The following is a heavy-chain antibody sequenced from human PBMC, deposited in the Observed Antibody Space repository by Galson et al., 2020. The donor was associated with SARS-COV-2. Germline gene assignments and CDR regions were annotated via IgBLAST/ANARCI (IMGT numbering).Heavy chain of an antibody. CDR3: SRLRYYDVLTGYIVDV. CDR2: INPKSGGT. CDR1: GYTFTDYS. D-gene: IGHD3-9*01. V-gene: IGHV1-2*02. J-gene: IGHJ6*02. Sequence: ASVKVSCKASGYTFTDYSIHWVRQAPGQGLAWMGWINPKSGGTNYAQKFEGRVTMTRDTSITTAYMELSRLRADDTAVYYCSRLRYYDVLTGYIVDVWGQGTMVTDCS.